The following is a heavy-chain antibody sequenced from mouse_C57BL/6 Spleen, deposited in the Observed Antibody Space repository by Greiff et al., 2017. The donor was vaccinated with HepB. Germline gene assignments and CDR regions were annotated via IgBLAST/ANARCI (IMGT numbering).Heavy chain of an antibody. CDR1: GFTFSDYY. J-gene: IGHJ4*01. CDR2: ISNGGGSN. CDR3: AYGYDGKDYAMYY. V-gene: IGHV5-12*01. D-gene: IGHD2-2*01. Sequence: EVQRVESGGGLVQPGGSLKLSCAASGFTFSDYYMYWVRQTPEKRLEWVAYISNGGGSNYYPDTVKGRFTISRDNAKNTLYLQISRLKSEDTAMYYCAYGYDGKDYAMYYWGQGASVTVSS.